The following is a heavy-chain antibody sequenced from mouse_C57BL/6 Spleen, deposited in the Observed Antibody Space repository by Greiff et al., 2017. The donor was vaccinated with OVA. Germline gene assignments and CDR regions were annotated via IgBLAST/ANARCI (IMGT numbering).Heavy chain of an antibody. V-gene: IGHV1-53*01. J-gene: IGHJ4*01. CDR2: INPSNGGT. CDR3: SRRERQFAMDY. Sequence: QVQLQQPGTELVKPGASVKLSCKASGYTFTSYGMHWVKQRPGQGLEWIGNINPSNGGTYYNEKFKSKATLTLDKSSSTAYMHLSSLTSEDSAVYYCSRRERQFAMDYWGQGTSVTVSS. CDR1: GYTFTSYG. D-gene: IGHD3-2*01.